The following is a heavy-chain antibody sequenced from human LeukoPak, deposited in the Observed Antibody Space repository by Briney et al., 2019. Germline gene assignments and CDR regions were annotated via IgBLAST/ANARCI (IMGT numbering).Heavy chain of an antibody. CDR1: GGSFSGYY. V-gene: IGHV4-34*01. CDR3: ARYSSSWYKYFQH. J-gene: IGHJ1*01. Sequence: SETLSLTCAVYGGSFSGYYWGWIRQPPGKGLEWIGSIYHSGSTYYNPSLKSRVTISVDTSKNQFSLKLSSVTAADTAVYYCARYSSSWYKYFQHWGQGTLVTVSS. CDR2: IYHSGST. D-gene: IGHD6-13*01.